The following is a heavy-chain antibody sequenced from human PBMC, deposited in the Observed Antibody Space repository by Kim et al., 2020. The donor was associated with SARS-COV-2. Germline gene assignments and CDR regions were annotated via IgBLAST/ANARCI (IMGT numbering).Heavy chain of an antibody. CDR2: ISAYNGNT. CDR1: GYTFTSYG. V-gene: IGHV1-18*04. D-gene: IGHD3-10*01. CDR3: ARDIPEHYYGSGSYYPSWFDP. Sequence: ASVKVSCKASGYTFTSYGISWVRQAPGQGLEWMGWISAYNGNTNYAQKLQGRVTMTTDTSTSTAYMELRSLRSDDTAVYYCARDIPEHYYGSGSYYPSWFDPWGQGTLVTVSS. J-gene: IGHJ5*02.